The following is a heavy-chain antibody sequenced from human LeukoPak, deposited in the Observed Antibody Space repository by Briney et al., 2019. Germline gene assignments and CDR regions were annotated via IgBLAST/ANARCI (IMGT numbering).Heavy chain of an antibody. V-gene: IGHV1-18*01. D-gene: IGHD2/OR15-2a*01. J-gene: IGHJ6*02. CDR2: ISAYNGNT. CDR3: ARDRDGSPGFYAPMDV. CDR1: GYTFNSYG. Sequence: ASVKVSCKASGYTFNSYGISWVRQAPGQGLEWMGWISAYNGNTNYAQKLQGRVTMTTDTSTSTAYMELRSLRSDETAVYYCARDRDGSPGFYAPMDVWGQGTTVTVSS.